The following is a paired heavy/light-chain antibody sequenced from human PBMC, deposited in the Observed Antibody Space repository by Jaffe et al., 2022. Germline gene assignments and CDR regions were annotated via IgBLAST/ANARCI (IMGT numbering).Heavy chain of an antibody. D-gene: IGHD3-3*01. CDR2: IYYSGST. CDR1: GGSISSSSYY. Sequence: QLQLQESGPGLVKPSETLSLTCTVSGGSISSSSYYWGWIRQPPGKGLEWIGSIYYSGSTYYNPSLKSRVTISVDTSKNQFSLKLSSVTAADTAVYYCARLKAYYDFWSGSESYYFDYWGQGTLVTVSS. CDR3: ARLKAYYDFWSGSESYYFDY. J-gene: IGHJ4*02. V-gene: IGHV4-39*01.
Light chain of an antibody. Sequence: EIVMTQSPATLSVSPGERATLSCRASQSVSSNLAWYQQKPGQAPRLLIYGASTRATGIPARFSGSGSGTEFTLTISSLQSEDFAVYYCQQYNNWPPGGGDTFGQGTKLEIK. V-gene: IGKV3-15*01. CDR2: GAS. CDR1: QSVSSN. CDR3: QQYNNWPPGGGDT. J-gene: IGKJ2*01.